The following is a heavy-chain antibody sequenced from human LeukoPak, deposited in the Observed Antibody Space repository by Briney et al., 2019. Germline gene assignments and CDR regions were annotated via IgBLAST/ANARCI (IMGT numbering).Heavy chain of an antibody. CDR3: ARDLSGVTGYTYGRGIDY. CDR1: GFDFNNYN. CDR2: ITSSGTYI. D-gene: IGHD5-18*01. Sequence: GGSLRLSCAASGFDFNNYNMNWVRQAPGKGLEWVSSITSSGTYIYYADSVKGRFTISRDNAKNSLYLQMNSLRPEDTAVYYCARDLSGVTGYTYGRGIDYWGQGTLVTVSS. V-gene: IGHV3-21*01. J-gene: IGHJ4*02.